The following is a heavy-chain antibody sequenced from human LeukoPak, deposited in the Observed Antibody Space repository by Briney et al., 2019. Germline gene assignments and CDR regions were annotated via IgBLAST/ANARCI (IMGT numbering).Heavy chain of an antibody. J-gene: IGHJ3*02. V-gene: IGHV3-53*01. Sequence: HPGGSLRLSCAASGFTVSSNYMSWVRQAPGKGLEWVSVIYSGGSTYYADSVKGRFTISRDNSKNTLYLQMNSLRAEDTAVYYCARGFSAAGRGIDAFDIWGQGTMVTVSS. CDR3: ARGFSAAGRGIDAFDI. CDR1: GFTVSSNY. D-gene: IGHD6-13*01. CDR2: IYSGGST.